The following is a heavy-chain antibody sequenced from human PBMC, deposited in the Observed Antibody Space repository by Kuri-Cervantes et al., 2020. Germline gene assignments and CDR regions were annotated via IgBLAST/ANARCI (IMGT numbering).Heavy chain of an antibody. CDR3: ARVQGTLQWPRGARAFDI. V-gene: IGHV3-48*02. CDR2: ISSSGSTI. J-gene: IGHJ3*02. CDR1: GFTFDDYG. Sequence: GESLKISCAASGFTFDDYGMHWVRQAPGKGLEWVSYISSSGSTIYYADSVRGRFTISRDNAKNSLYLQMNSLRDEDTAVYYCARVQGTLQWPRGARAFDIWGQGTMVTVSS. D-gene: IGHD5-12*01.